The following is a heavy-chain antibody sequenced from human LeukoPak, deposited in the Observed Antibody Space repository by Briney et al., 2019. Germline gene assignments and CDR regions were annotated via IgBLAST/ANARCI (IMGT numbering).Heavy chain of an antibody. CDR2: IVVGSGNT. Sequence: ASVKVSCKASGFTFTSSAMQWVRQARGQRLEWIGWIVVGSGNTNYAQKFQERVTITGDMSTSTAYMELSSLRSEDTAVYYCAADRAVVAAKTTVTGFDPWGQGTLVTVSS. CDR3: AADRAVVAAKTTVTGFDP. V-gene: IGHV1-58*02. CDR1: GFTFTSSA. J-gene: IGHJ5*02. D-gene: IGHD2-15*01.